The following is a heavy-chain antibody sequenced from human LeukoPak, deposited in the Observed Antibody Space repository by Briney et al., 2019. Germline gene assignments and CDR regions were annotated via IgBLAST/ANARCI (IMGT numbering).Heavy chain of an antibody. CDR1: GYTFTGYY. Sequence: ASVKVSCKASGYTFTGYYMHWVRQAPGQGLEWMGWINPNSGGTNYAQKFQGRVTMTRDTSISTAYMELSRLRSDDTAVYYCARVRLDCSSTSCYRLNYYYYYYMDVWGKGTTVIVSS. V-gene: IGHV1-2*02. CDR3: ARVRLDCSSTSCYRLNYYYYYYMDV. D-gene: IGHD2-2*01. J-gene: IGHJ6*03. CDR2: INPNSGGT.